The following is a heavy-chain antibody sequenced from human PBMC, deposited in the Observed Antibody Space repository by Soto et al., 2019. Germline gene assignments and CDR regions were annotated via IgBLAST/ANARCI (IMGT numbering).Heavy chain of an antibody. CDR1: GFTFSSYA. Sequence: GGSLRLSCAASGFTFSSYAMHWVRQAPGKGLEWVAVISYDGSNKYYADSVKGRFTISRDNSKNTLYLQMNSLRAEDTAVYYCAREPLPYYYYYGMDVWGQGTTVTVSS. J-gene: IGHJ6*02. CDR3: AREPLPYYYYYGMDV. V-gene: IGHV3-30-3*01. CDR2: ISYDGSNK.